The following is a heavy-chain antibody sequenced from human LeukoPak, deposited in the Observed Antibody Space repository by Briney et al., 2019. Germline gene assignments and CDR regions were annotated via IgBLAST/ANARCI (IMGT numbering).Heavy chain of an antibody. CDR3: ARAGAYCGGDCYYYDY. V-gene: IGHV1-69*05. CDR2: IIPIFGTA. Sequence: GASVKVSCKASGGTFSSYAISWVRQAPGQGLEWMGGIIPIFGTANYAQKFQGRVTITTDESTSTAYMELSSLRSEDTAVYYCARAGAYCGGDCYYYDYWGQGTLVTVSS. J-gene: IGHJ4*02. CDR1: GGTFSSYA. D-gene: IGHD2-21*01.